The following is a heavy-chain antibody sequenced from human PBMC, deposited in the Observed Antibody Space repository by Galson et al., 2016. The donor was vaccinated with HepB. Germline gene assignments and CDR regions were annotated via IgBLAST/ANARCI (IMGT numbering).Heavy chain of an antibody. D-gene: IGHD1-7*01. CDR1: GYTFTSYG. CDR3: ARGGTVSVGHFYYLDV. J-gene: IGHJ6*03. V-gene: IGHV1-18*04. CDR2: INPYSDNT. Sequence: SVKVACKASGYTFTSYGLSWVRQAPVQGLEWMGWINPYSDNTDYAQKFQGRVAMTTDTSTSTAYMELRSLRSDDTAVYYCARGGTVSVGHFYYLDVWGKGTTVTVSS.